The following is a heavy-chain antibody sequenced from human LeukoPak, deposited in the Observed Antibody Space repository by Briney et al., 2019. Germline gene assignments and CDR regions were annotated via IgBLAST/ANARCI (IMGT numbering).Heavy chain of an antibody. CDR1: GFTFRSYW. CDR3: ARIISGIYYGDAFDV. CDR2: IKEDGSQK. V-gene: IGHV3-7*01. Sequence: GGSLRLSCAASGFTFRSYWMTWVRQAPGKGLERVANIKEDGSQKYYVDSVQGRFTISRDNAKNSLYLHMDSLRAEDRAVYYCARIISGIYYGDAFDVWGQGTIVTVSS. J-gene: IGHJ3*01. D-gene: IGHD1-26*01.